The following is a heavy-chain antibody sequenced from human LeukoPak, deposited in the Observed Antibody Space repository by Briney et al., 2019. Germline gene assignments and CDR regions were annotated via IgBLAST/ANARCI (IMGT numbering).Heavy chain of an antibody. CDR2: IIPIFGTA. CDR3: ASTYCGGDCYLIVVRGMDV. V-gene: IGHV1-69*13. CDR1: GGTFSSYA. J-gene: IGHJ6*02. Sequence: ASVKVSRKASGGTFSSYAISWVRQAPGQGLEWMGGIIPIFGTANYAQKFQGRVTITADESTSTAYMELSSLRSEDTAVYYCASTYCGGDCYLIVVRGMDVWGQGTTVTVSS. D-gene: IGHD2-21*02.